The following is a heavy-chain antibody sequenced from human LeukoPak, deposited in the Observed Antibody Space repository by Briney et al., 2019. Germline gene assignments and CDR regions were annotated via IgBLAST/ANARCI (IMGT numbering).Heavy chain of an antibody. V-gene: IGHV4-39*01. CDR1: GASISSSSYY. D-gene: IGHD6-13*01. CDR2: IYYSGST. CDR3: ARRISSSWNYFDY. J-gene: IGHJ4*02. Sequence: SETLSLTCTVSGASISSSSYYWGWIRQPPGKGLEWNGSIYYSGSTYYNPSLKSRVTISVDTSKNQFSLKLSSVTAADTAVYYCARRISSSWNYFDYWGPGTLVTVSS.